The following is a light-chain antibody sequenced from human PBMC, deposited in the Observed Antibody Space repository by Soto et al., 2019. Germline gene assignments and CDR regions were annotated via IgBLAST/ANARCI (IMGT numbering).Light chain of an antibody. CDR1: QSISNR. Sequence: DIQVTQSPSPLSASIGGSVTITCRASQSISNRLAWYQQRPGKAPKYLIYDASTLDSGAPSRFSGSGSGTESTLSISSLQPDDFATYYCQQYNIYPWTFGQGTKVDVK. J-gene: IGKJ1*01. CDR3: QQYNIYPWT. V-gene: IGKV1-5*01. CDR2: DAS.